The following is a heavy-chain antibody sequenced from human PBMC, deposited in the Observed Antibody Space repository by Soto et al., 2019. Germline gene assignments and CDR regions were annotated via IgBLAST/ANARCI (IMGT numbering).Heavy chain of an antibody. J-gene: IGHJ4*02. Sequence: AGGSLRLSCAASGFTFSSYGMHWVRQAPGKGLEWVAVISYDGSIKYYAKSLKGRFAISRDNSMDTLFLQMNSLRAEDTAIYYCAKVPTNWGISGSFDYWGQGTLVTVSS. CDR2: ISYDGSIK. D-gene: IGHD7-27*01. V-gene: IGHV3-30*18. CDR3: AKVPTNWGISGSFDY. CDR1: GFTFSSYG.